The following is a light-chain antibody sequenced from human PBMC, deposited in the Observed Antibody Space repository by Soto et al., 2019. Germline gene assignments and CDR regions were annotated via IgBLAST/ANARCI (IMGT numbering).Light chain of an antibody. CDR1: QVLGTN. V-gene: IGKV3-15*01. CDR3: QQYNYWPPIT. CDR2: GIY. Sequence: EIVMTQSPGTLSVSPGETATLSCRASQVLGTNLAWYQQKPGQSPTLLIYGIYIRATGVPGRFTGSGSGTEFTLTITSLQSEDFATYYCQQYNYWPPITFGQGTRLEIK. J-gene: IGKJ5*01.